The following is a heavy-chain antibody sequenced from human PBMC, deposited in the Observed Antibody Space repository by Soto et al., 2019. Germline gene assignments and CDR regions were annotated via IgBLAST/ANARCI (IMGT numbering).Heavy chain of an antibody. Sequence: PSETLSLSCAASGFTFNTYAMSWVRQAPGKGLEWVASLSGSGGFTEHADSVKGRFSISRDNSKNTLFLQMNGLRVDDTAVYYCGKDRYYDSRIIDSWGSGTLVTVSS. V-gene: IGHV3-23*01. D-gene: IGHD3-22*01. J-gene: IGHJ4*02. CDR2: LSGSGGFT. CDR3: GKDRYYDSRIIDS. CDR1: GFTFNTYA.